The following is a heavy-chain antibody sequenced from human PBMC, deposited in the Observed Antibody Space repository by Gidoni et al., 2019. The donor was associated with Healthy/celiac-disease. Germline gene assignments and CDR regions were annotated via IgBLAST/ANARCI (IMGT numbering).Heavy chain of an antibody. V-gene: IGHV4-34*01. Sequence: QVQLQQWGAGLVKPSETLSLTCAVYGGSFSGYYWSWIRKPPGKGLEWIGEINHSGSTNYTPSLKSRVTISVDTSKNQFSLKLSSVTAADTAVYYCARLYDFWSGYRFDYWGQGTLVTVSS. J-gene: IGHJ4*02. CDR2: INHSGST. CDR3: ARLYDFWSGYRFDY. D-gene: IGHD3-3*01. CDR1: GGSFSGYY.